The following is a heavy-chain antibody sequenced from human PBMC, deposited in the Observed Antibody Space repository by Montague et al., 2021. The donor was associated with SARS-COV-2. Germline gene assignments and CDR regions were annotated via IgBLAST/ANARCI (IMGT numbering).Heavy chain of an antibody. CDR2: IYYSGST. Sequence: SETLSLTCTVSGGSISNYYWSWIRQPQGRGLEWIGYIYYSGSTDNCHSLKIRVTISLYTSKNKFSLKVTSVTAADTAVNYCQRGGGYCNYGLDVWGQGTTVTVSS. CDR3: QRGGGYCNYGLDV. J-gene: IGHJ6*02. V-gene: IGHV4-59*01. CDR1: GGSISNYY. D-gene: IGHD2-21*01.